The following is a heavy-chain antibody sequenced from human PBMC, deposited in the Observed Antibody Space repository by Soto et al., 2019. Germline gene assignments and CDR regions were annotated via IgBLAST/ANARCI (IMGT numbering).Heavy chain of an antibody. V-gene: IGHV4-59*01. CDR2: IYYSGST. Sequence: QVQLQESGPGLEKPSETLSLTWTVSGGSNSSYYWSWIRQSPGKGLEWIGYIYYSGSTNYNPSLKSRVTISVDTSKNQFSLKLSSVTAADTAVYYCARDQLYYGSGSLPVYYYGMDVWGQGTTVTVSS. CDR3: ARDQLYYGSGSLPVYYYGMDV. J-gene: IGHJ6*02. CDR1: GGSNSSYY. D-gene: IGHD3-10*01.